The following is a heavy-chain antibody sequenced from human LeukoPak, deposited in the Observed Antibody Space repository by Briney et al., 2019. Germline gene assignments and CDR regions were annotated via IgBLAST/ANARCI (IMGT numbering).Heavy chain of an antibody. CDR3: ATTTVVTHDAFDI. J-gene: IGHJ3*02. Sequence: GESLKISCRASGYSFTNYWIGWVRQMPGKRLEFMGIIYPGDSDTRYSPSFQGQVTISADKSNSTAYLQWSSLKASDTAMYYCATTTVVTHDAFDIWGQGTMVTVSS. CDR2: IYPGDSDT. V-gene: IGHV5-51*01. D-gene: IGHD4-23*01. CDR1: GYSFTNYW.